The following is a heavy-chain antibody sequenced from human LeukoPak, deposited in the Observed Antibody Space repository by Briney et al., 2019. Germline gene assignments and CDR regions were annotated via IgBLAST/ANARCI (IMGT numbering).Heavy chain of an antibody. J-gene: IGHJ4*02. V-gene: IGHV1-2*02. CDR3: ARDAGYCSSITCSADFDY. D-gene: IGHD2-2*01. CDR1: GYTFTGYY. Sequence: GASVKVSCKASGYTFTGYYMHWVRQAPGQGLKWMGWINPKSGGTNYAQKFQGRVTMTRDTSISTAYMELSRLRSDDTAVYYCARDAGYCSSITCSADFDYWGQGTLVTVSS. CDR2: INPKSGGT.